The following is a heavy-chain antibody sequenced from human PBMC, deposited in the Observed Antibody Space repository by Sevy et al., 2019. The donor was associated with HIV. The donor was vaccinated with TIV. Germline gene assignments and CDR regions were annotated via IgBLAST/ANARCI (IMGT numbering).Heavy chain of an antibody. D-gene: IGHD6-13*01. V-gene: IGHV1-69*13. J-gene: IGHJ5*02. Sequence: VKVSCKTSGGTFSGYSISWLRQAPGQGLEWMGGIIAISGTTNYLQWFQGRITITADVSTRTVYMELRSLRNDDTAIDFCARDRDRGYFDPWGQGTLVPVSS. CDR1: GGTFSGYS. CDR2: IIAISGTT. CDR3: ARDRDRGYFDP.